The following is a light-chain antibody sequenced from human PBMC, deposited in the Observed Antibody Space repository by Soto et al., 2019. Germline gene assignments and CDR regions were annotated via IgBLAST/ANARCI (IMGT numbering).Light chain of an antibody. CDR3: SSFTSANTLYV. J-gene: IGLJ1*01. Sequence: QSALTQPASVSGSPGQSITISCAGTSSDVGGYKYVSWYQQNPGKAPKLIIYEVSSRPSGVSNRFSGSKSGNTASLTISGLQAEDEGDYYCSSFTSANTLYVFGSGTKLTVL. V-gene: IGLV2-14*01. CDR2: EVS. CDR1: SSDVGGYKY.